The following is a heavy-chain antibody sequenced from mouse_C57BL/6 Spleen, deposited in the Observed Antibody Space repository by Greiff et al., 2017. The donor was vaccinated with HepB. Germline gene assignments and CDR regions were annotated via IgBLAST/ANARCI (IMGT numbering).Heavy chain of an antibody. Sequence: EVKVEESGGGLVKPGGSLKLSCAASGFTFSDYGMHWVRQAPEKGLEWVAYISSGSSTIYYADTVKGRFTISRDNAKNTLCLQVTSLRSEDTAMYYGARPGYSSRPWFAYWGQGTLVTVSA. V-gene: IGHV5-17*01. CDR1: GFTFSDYG. CDR3: ARPGYSSRPWFAY. D-gene: IGHD1-1*01. CDR2: ISSGSSTI. J-gene: IGHJ3*01.